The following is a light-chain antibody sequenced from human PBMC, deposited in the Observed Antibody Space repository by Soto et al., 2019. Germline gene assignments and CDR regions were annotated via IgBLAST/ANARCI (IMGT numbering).Light chain of an antibody. CDR1: QSVSSSY. CDR3: QQYGSSPLT. V-gene: IGKV3-20*01. Sequence: EIVLTQSPGTLSLSPGERATLSCRASQSVSSSYLAWYQQKPGQAPRLRIYGASSRATGIPERFSGSGSRTDVTLTISRLEPEDFAVYYGQQYGSSPLTFGGGTKVEIK. CDR2: GAS. J-gene: IGKJ4*01.